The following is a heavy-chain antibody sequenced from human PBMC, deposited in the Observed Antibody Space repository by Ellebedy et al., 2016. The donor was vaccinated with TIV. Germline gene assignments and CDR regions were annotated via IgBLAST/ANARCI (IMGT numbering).Heavy chain of an antibody. Sequence: GESLKISCEASGFTFSASAMNWVRQAPGKGLEWVSYISSSSSTIYYADSVKGRFTISRDNAKNSLYLQMNSLRDEDTAVYYCARVEGYCSGGSCYSAHLFDYWGQGTLVTVSS. CDR2: ISSSSSTI. J-gene: IGHJ4*02. V-gene: IGHV3-48*02. CDR3: ARVEGYCSGGSCYSAHLFDY. CDR1: GFTFSASA. D-gene: IGHD2-15*01.